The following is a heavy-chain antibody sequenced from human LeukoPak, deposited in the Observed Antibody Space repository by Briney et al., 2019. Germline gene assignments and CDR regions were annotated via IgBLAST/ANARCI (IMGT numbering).Heavy chain of an antibody. J-gene: IGHJ4*02. CDR3: AKGEADYGGEDFFY. Sequence: GGSLRLSFAASGFTFSRHSMNSVRQAPGKGLEWVSAISGSGGSTYYADSVKGRFTISRDNSKNTLYLQMNSLRAEDTTVYYFAKGEADYGGEDFFYWGQGTLVTVSS. CDR1: GFTFSRHS. V-gene: IGHV3-23*01. CDR2: ISGSGGST. D-gene: IGHD4-17*01.